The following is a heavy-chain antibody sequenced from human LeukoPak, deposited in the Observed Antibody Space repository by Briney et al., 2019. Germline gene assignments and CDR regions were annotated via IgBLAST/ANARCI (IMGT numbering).Heavy chain of an antibody. D-gene: IGHD3-10*01. V-gene: IGHV3-21*01. CDR1: GFTFSSYS. Sequence: GGSLRLSSAASGFTFSSYSMNWVRQAPGKGLEWVSSISSSSSYIYYADSVKGRFTISRDNAKNSLYLQMNSLRAEDTAVYYCASWDVVSSGRFDYWGQGTLVTVSS. CDR3: ASWDVVSSGRFDY. CDR2: ISSSSSYI. J-gene: IGHJ4*02.